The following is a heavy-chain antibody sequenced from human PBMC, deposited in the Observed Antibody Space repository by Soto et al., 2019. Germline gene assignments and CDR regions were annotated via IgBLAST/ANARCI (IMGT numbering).Heavy chain of an antibody. Sequence: EVQLVESGGDLVQPGGSLRLSCAASGFNFSDYWMSWVRQAPGKGLEWVANIKQDGSEKNYVDAVKGRFSISRDNAKNSLYLQVNSPRADDTAMYYCARGGSESDYWGQGTLVTVAS. D-gene: IGHD3-16*01. CDR1: GFNFSDYW. CDR3: ARGGSESDY. V-gene: IGHV3-7*01. CDR2: IKQDGSEK. J-gene: IGHJ4*02.